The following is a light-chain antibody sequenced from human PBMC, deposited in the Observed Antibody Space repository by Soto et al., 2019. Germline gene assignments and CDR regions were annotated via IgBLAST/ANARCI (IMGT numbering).Light chain of an antibody. V-gene: IGKV3-20*01. CDR3: QQYGNSRYT. CDR1: QSVTSSY. Sequence: EIVLTQSPGTLSLSPGERATLSCRASQSVTSSYLAWYQQKPGQAPRVLIHGASIRATGIPDRFSGSGSGTDFTLTISRLEPEDFAVYYCQQYGNSRYTFGQGTKLVIK. CDR2: GAS. J-gene: IGKJ2*01.